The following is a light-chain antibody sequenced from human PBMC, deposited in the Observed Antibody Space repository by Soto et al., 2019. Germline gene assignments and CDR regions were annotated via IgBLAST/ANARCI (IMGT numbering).Light chain of an antibody. Sequence: QSVLTQPASVSGSPGQSITISCTGTSSDVGGYNYVSWYQQHPGKAPKLMICEVSNRPSGVSNRFSGSKSGNTASLTISGRESEDEADYYCRSSTSISTCAYVFRNGTKVTVL. V-gene: IGLV2-14*01. CDR1: SSDVGGYNY. J-gene: IGLJ1*01. CDR3: RSSTSISTCAYV. CDR2: EVS.